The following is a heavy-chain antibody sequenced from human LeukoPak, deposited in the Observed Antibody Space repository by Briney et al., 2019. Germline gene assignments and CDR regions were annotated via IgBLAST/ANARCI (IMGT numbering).Heavy chain of an antibody. Sequence: PGGSLRLSCAASGFTVSSNYMSWVRQAPGKGLEWVSVIYSGGSTYYADSVKGRFTISRYNSKNTLYLQMNSLRAEDTAVYYCARDLLVGATSFDPWGQGTLVTVSS. D-gene: IGHD1-26*01. CDR1: GFTVSSNY. V-gene: IGHV3-66*01. CDR3: ARDLLVGATSFDP. CDR2: IYSGGST. J-gene: IGHJ5*02.